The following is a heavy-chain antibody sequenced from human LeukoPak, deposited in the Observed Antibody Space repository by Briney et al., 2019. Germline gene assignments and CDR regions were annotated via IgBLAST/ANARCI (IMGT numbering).Heavy chain of an antibody. V-gene: IGHV3-48*01. CDR3: ARGWGGYCSTKNCPLFDF. J-gene: IGHJ4*02. CDR1: GFTFGSFA. Sequence: GGSLRLSCAASGFTFGSFAMHWVRQAPGRGLEWVSYISGETTTVYYADSLKGRFTISRDNAKNTVYLEMNTLRAEDTAIYYCARGWGGYCSTKNCPLFDFWGQGTLVTVSS. D-gene: IGHD2-8*01. CDR2: ISGETTTV.